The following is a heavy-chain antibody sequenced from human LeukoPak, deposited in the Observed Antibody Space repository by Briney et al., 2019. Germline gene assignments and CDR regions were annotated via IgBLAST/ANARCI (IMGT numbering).Heavy chain of an antibody. V-gene: IGHV3-21*01. D-gene: IGHD3-22*01. CDR1: GFPFSAYS. CDR2: ISGSSGYL. Sequence: GGSLRLSCAASGFPFSAYSVNWVRQAPGKGLEWVSSISGSSGYLYYADSVKGRFTISRDNAKNSLYLHMNSLRAEDTAVYDSSGYSYYFDYWGQGTLVTVSS. J-gene: IGHJ4*02. CDR3: SGYSYYFDY.